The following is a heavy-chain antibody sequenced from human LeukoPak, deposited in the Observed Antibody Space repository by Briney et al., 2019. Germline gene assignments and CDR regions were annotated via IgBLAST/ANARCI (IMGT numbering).Heavy chain of an antibody. CDR2: IHYTGAT. CDR3: ARGDILTGYCFDF. CDR1: GGSITGYY. Sequence: TSETLSLTCAVYGGSITGYYWSWIRQTPGRGLEWVGEIHYTGATSYNPSLKSRATISTDTSKNQFSLRLSSVTAADTAVYYCARGDILTGYCFDFWGQGALVTVSS. D-gene: IGHD3-9*01. V-gene: IGHV4-34*01. J-gene: IGHJ4*02.